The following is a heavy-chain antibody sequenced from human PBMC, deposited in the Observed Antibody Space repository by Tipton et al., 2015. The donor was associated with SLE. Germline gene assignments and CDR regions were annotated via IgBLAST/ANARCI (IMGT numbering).Heavy chain of an antibody. CDR2: IFYSGNT. CDR3: ARDVEGSVWYFDL. Sequence: TLSLTCTVSGGSISTYYWSWIRQPPGKGLEWIGLIFYSGNTKFNPSLQSRVTMSVDTSKNHFSLKLYSVTAADTAMYYCARDVEGSVWYFDLWGRGTLVTVSS. J-gene: IGHJ2*01. V-gene: IGHV4-59*12. CDR1: GGSISTYY.